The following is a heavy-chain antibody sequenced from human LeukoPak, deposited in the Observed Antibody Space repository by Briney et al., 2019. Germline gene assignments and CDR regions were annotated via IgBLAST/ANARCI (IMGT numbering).Heavy chain of an antibody. CDR1: GITLSNYG. V-gene: IGHV3-23*01. CDR3: AKRGVVIRVFLVGFHKEAYYFDS. Sequence: AGGSLRLSCAVSGITLSNYGMSWVRQAPGKGLEWVAGLSDSGGGTNYADSVQGRFTISRDNPKNTLYLQMNSLRAEDTAVYFCAKRGVVIRVFLVGFHKEAYYFDSWGQGALVTVSS. CDR2: LSDSGGGT. D-gene: IGHD3-10*01. J-gene: IGHJ4*02.